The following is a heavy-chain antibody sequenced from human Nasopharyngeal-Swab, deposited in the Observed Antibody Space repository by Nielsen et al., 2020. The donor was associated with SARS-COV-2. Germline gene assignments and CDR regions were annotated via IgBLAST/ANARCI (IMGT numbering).Heavy chain of an antibody. V-gene: IGHV1-8*01. Sequence: ASVKVSCKASRYTFTSYDINWVRQATGQGLEWMGWMNPNSGNTGYAQKFQGRVTMTRNTSISTAYMELSSLRSEDTAVYYCAGGPGWVVVVVAAISVAGMDVWGQGTTVTVSS. CDR2: MNPNSGNT. CDR3: AGGPGWVVVVVAAISVAGMDV. D-gene: IGHD2-15*01. CDR1: RYTFTSYD. J-gene: IGHJ6*02.